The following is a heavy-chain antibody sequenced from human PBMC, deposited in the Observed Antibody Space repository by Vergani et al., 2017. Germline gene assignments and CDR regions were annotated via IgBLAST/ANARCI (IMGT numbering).Heavy chain of an antibody. CDR2: INHSGST. CDR1: GGSFSGYY. V-gene: IGHV4-34*01. Sequence: QVQLQQWGAGLLKPSETLSLTCAVYGGSFSGYYWSWIRQPPGKGLEWIGEINHSGSTNYNPSLKGRVTISVDTSKNQFSLKLSSVTAADTAVYYCARGGGPRRWGQGTLVTVSS. J-gene: IGHJ4*02. CDR3: ARGGGPRR. D-gene: IGHD3-16*01.